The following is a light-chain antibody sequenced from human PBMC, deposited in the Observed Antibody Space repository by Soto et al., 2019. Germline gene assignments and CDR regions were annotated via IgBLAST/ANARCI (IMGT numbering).Light chain of an antibody. Sequence: TVMTQSTLTLSLSPGATATLSWRASQRVSSHLAWYQQRPGQAPRLLIYAASTRATGIPVRFSGSGSETEFTLTIRSLQSEDGALYYCHQYNNWPWTFGQGTKV. J-gene: IGKJ1*01. CDR1: QRVSSH. V-gene: IGKV3-15*01. CDR3: HQYNNWPWT. CDR2: AAS.